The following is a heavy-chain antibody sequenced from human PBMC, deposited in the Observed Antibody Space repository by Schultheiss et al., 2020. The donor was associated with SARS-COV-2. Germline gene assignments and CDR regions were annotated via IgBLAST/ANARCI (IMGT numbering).Heavy chain of an antibody. CDR1: GGSFSGYY. CDR2: INHSGST. Sequence: SETLSLTCAVYGGSFSGYYWSWIRQPPGKGLEWIGEINHSGSTNYNPSLKSRVTISVDTSKNQFSLKLSSVTAADTAVYYCARGGCSSTSCYTPYYYYGMDVWGQGTTVTVSS. D-gene: IGHD2-2*02. J-gene: IGHJ6*02. CDR3: ARGGCSSTSCYTPYYYYGMDV. V-gene: IGHV4-34*01.